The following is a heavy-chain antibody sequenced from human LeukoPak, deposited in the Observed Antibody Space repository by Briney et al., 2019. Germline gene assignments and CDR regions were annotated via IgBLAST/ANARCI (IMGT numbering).Heavy chain of an antibody. V-gene: IGHV3-23*01. D-gene: IGHD3-10*01. Sequence: PGGSLRLSCAASGFTFSDYYMSWIRQAPGKGLEWVSSISGSGGSTYYADSVKGRFTISRDNSKNTLYLQMNSLRAEDTAVYYCAKASRLLHGSGSYPGYFDYWGQGTLVTVSS. CDR1: GFTFSDYY. CDR2: ISGSGGST. CDR3: AKASRLLHGSGSYPGYFDY. J-gene: IGHJ4*02.